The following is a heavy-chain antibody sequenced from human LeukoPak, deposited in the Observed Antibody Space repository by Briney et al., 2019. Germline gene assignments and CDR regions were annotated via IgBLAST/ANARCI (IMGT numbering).Heavy chain of an antibody. CDR3: AKETLFWSGIWNFDY. CDR1: GSSFSNYG. J-gene: IGHJ4*02. D-gene: IGHD3-3*01. CDR2: IWFDGSNE. V-gene: IGHV3-33*06. Sequence: PGGSLRLSCLASGSSFSNYGMHWVRQAPGKGLEWVAVIWFDGSNEDYGDSVKGRFTISRDNSKNTLYLQMNSLRAEDTAVYYCAKETLFWSGIWNFDYWGQGTLVTVSS.